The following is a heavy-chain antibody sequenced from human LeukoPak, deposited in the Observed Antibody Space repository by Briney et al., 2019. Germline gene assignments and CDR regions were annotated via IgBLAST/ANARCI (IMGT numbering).Heavy chain of an antibody. CDR1: GYTLTELS. Sequence: ASVKVSCKVSGYTLTELSMHWVRQAPGKGLEWMGGFDPEDGETISAQKFQGRVTMTEDTSTDTAYMELSSLRSEDTAVYYCATRTYYYDSSGYYDAFDIWGQGTMVTVSS. J-gene: IGHJ3*02. CDR2: FDPEDGET. V-gene: IGHV1-24*01. D-gene: IGHD3-22*01. CDR3: ATRTYYYDSSGYYDAFDI.